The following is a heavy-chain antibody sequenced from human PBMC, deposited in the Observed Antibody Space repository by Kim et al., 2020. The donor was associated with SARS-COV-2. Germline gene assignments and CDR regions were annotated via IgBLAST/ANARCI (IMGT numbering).Heavy chain of an antibody. J-gene: IGHJ4*02. Sequence: SETLSLTCTVSGGSIGTYYWSWIRQPPGKGLEWIGFIHYSGNTNYNPSLKSRVTISLDTSKNQYSLKLRSVTAADTAVYYCARVGMRWPLDSWGQGSLVTVSS. V-gene: IGHV4-59*13. CDR2: IHYSGNT. CDR3: ARVGMRWPLDS. CDR1: GGSIGTYY.